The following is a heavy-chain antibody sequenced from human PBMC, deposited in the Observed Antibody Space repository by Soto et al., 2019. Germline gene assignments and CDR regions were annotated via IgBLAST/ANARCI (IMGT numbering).Heavy chain of an antibody. D-gene: IGHD3-10*01. Sequence: SETLSLTCAVSGGSISSGGYYWSWIRQHPGKGLEWIGYIYYSGSTYYNPSLESRVTISVDTSKNQFSLKLSSVTAADTAVYYCAREEVAYYGSGSYNWFDPWGQGTLVTVSS. V-gene: IGHV4-31*11. J-gene: IGHJ5*02. CDR2: IYYSGST. CDR3: AREEVAYYGSGSYNWFDP. CDR1: GGSISSGGYY.